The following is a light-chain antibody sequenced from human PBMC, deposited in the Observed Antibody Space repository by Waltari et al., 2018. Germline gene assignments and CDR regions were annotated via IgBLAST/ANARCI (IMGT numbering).Light chain of an antibody. V-gene: IGKV3-11*01. CDR3: QQRSNWPLT. CDR1: QSVSSY. Sequence: DIVLTQSPATLSLSPGERATLSCRASQSVSSYLAWYQQKPGQSPRLLIYDASNRATGSPARFSGSVSGTDFTLTVSSLEPEDSAVYYCQQRSNWPLTFGGGTKVEIK. CDR2: DAS. J-gene: IGKJ4*01.